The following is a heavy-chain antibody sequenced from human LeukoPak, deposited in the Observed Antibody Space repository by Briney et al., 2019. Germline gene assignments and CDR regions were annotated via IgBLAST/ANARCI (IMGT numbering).Heavy chain of an antibody. Sequence: GSLRLSCAASGFTFSSYSMNWVRQPPGKGLEWIGEINHSGSTNYNPSLKSRVTISVDTSKNQFSLKLSSVTAADTAVYYCARSRPMDIWGQGTMVTVSS. CDR1: GFTFSSYS. CDR2: INHSGST. J-gene: IGHJ3*02. CDR3: ARSRPMDI. V-gene: IGHV4-34*01.